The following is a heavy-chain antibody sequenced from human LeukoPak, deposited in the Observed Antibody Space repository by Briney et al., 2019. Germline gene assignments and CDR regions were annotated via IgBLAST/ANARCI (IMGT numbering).Heavy chain of an antibody. V-gene: IGHV1-8*03. J-gene: IGHJ5*02. Sequence: GASVKVSCKASGYTFTSYDINWVRQATGQGLEWMGWMNPNSGNTGYAQKFQGRVTITRNTSISTAYMELSSLRSEDTAVYYCARDFGGDSGSYYTVGFDPWGQGTLVTVSS. CDR2: MNPNSGNT. CDR1: GYTFTSYD. D-gene: IGHD1-26*01. CDR3: ARDFGGDSGSYYTVGFDP.